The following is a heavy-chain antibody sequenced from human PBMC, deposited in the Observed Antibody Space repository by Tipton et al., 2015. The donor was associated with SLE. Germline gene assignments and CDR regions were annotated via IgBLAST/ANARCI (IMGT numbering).Heavy chain of an antibody. Sequence: SLRLSCAASGFTFSSYSMNWVRQAPGKGLEWVSSISSSSSYIYYADSVKGRFTISRDNAKNSLYLQMNSLRAEDTAVYYCAVYCSGGSCYARYFDLWGRGTLVTVSS. CDR1: GFTFSSYS. CDR2: ISSSSSYI. J-gene: IGHJ2*01. CDR3: AVYCSGGSCYARYFDL. V-gene: IGHV3-21*04. D-gene: IGHD2-15*01.